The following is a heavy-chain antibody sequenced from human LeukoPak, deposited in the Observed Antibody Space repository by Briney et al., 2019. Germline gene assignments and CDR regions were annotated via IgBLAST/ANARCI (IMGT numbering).Heavy chain of an antibody. V-gene: IGHV3-9*01. CDR2: ISWNSGSI. Sequence: GRSLRLSCAASGFTFDDYAMHWVRQAPGKGLEWVSGISWNSGSIGYADPVKGRFTISRDNAKNSLYLQMNSLRAEDTALYYCAKDISSGLDSHFDYWGQGTLVTVSS. D-gene: IGHD6-19*01. CDR3: AKDISSGLDSHFDY. CDR1: GFTFDDYA. J-gene: IGHJ4*02.